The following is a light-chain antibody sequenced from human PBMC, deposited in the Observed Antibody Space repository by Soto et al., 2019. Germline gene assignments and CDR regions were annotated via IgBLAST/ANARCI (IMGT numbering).Light chain of an antibody. CDR3: QQYYSSFT. J-gene: IGKJ3*01. CDR1: QGISSY. Sequence: AIRMTQSPSSFSASTGDRVTITCRASQGISSYLAWYQQKPGKAPKLLVYAASTLQSGVPSRFSGSGSGTDFTLTVSRLQSEDFATYYCQQYYSSFTFGPGTKVDIK. V-gene: IGKV1-8*01. CDR2: AAS.